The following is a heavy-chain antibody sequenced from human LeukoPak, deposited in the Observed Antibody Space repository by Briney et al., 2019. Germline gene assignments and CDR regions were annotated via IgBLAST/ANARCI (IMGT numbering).Heavy chain of an antibody. V-gene: IGHV3-74*01. CDR2: INTDGSST. Sequence: PGGSLRLSCAVSGFTFISYGMQWVRQAPGKGLVWVSRINTDGSSTTYAESVKGRFTISRDNARKTLYLQMNSLRAEDTAVYYCARELPREVTLDYWGQGTLVTVSS. CDR3: ARELPREVTLDY. J-gene: IGHJ4*01. CDR1: GFTFISYG. D-gene: IGHD2-21*02.